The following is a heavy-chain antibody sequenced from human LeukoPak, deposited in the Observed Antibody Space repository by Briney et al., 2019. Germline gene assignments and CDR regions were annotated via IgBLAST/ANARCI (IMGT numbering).Heavy chain of an antibody. V-gene: IGHV3-30*04. CDR1: GFTFSSYA. J-gene: IGHJ4*02. D-gene: IGHD3-3*01. CDR3: ARTYYDFWSGGKYYFDY. CDR2: ISYDGSNK. Sequence: GGTLRLSCAASGFTFSSYAMHWVRQAPGKGLEGGAVISYDGSNKYYADSVKGRFTISRDNSKNTLYLQMNSLRAEDTAVYYCARTYYDFWSGGKYYFDYWGQGTLVTVSS.